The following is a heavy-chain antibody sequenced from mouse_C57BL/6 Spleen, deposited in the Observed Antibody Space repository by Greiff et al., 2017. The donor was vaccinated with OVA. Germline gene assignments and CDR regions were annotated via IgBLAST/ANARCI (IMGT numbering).Heavy chain of an antibody. J-gene: IGHJ3*01. V-gene: IGHV1-82*01. Sequence: QVQLKESGPELVKPGASVKISCKASGYAFSSSWMNWVKQRPGKGLEWIGRIYPGDGDTNYNGKFKGKATLTADKSSSTAYMQLSSLTSEDSAVYFGARESYYDYDDFPFAYWGQGTLVTVSA. CDR3: ARESYYDYDDFPFAY. CDR2: IYPGDGDT. D-gene: IGHD2-4*01. CDR1: GYAFSSSW.